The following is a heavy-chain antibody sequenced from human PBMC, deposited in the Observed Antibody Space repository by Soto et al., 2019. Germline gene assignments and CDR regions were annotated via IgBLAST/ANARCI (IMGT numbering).Heavy chain of an antibody. Sequence: SQTLSLTCAVYGGSFSGYYWSWIRQPPGKGLEWIGEINHSGSTNYNPSLKSRVTISVDTSKNQFSLKLSSVTAADTAVYYCARDWSGTYYYYMDVWGKGTTVTVSS. CDR2: INHSGST. J-gene: IGHJ6*03. D-gene: IGHD2-8*02. CDR1: GGSFSGYY. V-gene: IGHV4-34*01. CDR3: ARDWSGTYYYYMDV.